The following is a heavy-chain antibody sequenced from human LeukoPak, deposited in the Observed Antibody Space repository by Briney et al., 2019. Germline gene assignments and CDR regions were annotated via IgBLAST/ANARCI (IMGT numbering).Heavy chain of an antibody. J-gene: IGHJ4*02. CDR3: ARDWAVAGKGYYFDY. V-gene: IGHV3-21*01. CDR2: ISSSSSYI. CDR1: GFTFSSYS. D-gene: IGHD6-19*01. Sequence: PGGSLRLSCAASGFTFSSYSMNWVRQAPGKGLEWVSSISSSSSYIYYADSAKGRFTISRDNAKNSLYLQMSSLRAEDTAVYYCARDWAVAGKGYYFDYWGQGTLVTVSS.